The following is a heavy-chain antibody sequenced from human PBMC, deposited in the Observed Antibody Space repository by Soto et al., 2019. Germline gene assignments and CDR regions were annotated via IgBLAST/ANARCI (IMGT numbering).Heavy chain of an antibody. CDR2: IYYSGRT. CDR1: GGSIRDYF. Sequence: PSETLSLTCTVSGGSIRDYFWTWIRQPPGKGLEWIGYIYYSGRTNYNPSLKSRVSISVDTSKNHFSLQLRSVTAADTAVYYCERLGADDFGDSGGFDYWGQGTLVTVSS. D-gene: IGHD4-17*01. V-gene: IGHV4-59*01. CDR3: ERLGADDFGDSGGFDY. J-gene: IGHJ4*02.